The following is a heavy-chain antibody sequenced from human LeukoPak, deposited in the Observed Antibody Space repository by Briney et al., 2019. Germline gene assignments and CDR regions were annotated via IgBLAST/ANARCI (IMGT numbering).Heavy chain of an antibody. CDR2: ISAYNGNT. V-gene: IGHV1-18*01. CDR3: ARFRAGYNRGGGAFDI. D-gene: IGHD5-24*01. CDR1: GYTFTSYG. J-gene: IGHJ3*02. Sequence: ASVKVSCKASGYTFTSYGISWVRQAPGQGLEWMGWISAYNGNTNYAQKLQGRVTMTTDTSTSTAYMELRSLRSDDTAVYYCARFRAGYNRGGGAFDIWGQGTMVTVSS.